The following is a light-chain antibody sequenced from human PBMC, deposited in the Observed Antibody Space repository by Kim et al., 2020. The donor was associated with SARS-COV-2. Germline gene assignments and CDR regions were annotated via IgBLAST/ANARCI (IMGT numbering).Light chain of an antibody. CDR2: DVR. J-gene: IGLJ1*01. CDR3: FSYTSSGTYV. CDR1: SSDIGGYDY. Sequence: QSALTQPASVSGSPGQSITIPCTGTSSDIGGYDYVSWYQQHPGKAPKLIIYDVRDRPSGISNRFSGSKSGITASLIITGLQAGDEADYFCFSYTSSGTYVFGSATKVTVL. V-gene: IGLV2-14*03.